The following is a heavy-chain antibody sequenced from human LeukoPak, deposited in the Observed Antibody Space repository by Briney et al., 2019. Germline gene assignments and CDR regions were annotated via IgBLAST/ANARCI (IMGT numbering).Heavy chain of an antibody. CDR3: AKGNRDSSGFYYYYGMDV. CDR1: GFTFDDYA. V-gene: IGHV3-9*01. CDR2: INWDSKNI. D-gene: IGHD3-22*01. Sequence: GGSLRLSCAASGFTFDDYAMFWVRQAPGKGLEWASGINWDSKNIGYAASVKGRFTISRDNAKNSLYLQMNSLRAEDTAFYYCAKGNRDSSGFYYYYGMDVWGQGTTVTVSS. J-gene: IGHJ6*02.